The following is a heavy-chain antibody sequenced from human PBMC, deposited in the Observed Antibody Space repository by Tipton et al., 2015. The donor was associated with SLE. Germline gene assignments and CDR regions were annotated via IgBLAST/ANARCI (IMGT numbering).Heavy chain of an antibody. CDR1: GGSISSSSYY. CDR3: ARDRGDPFLITIVGDGAFDI. D-gene: IGHD3-3*01. CDR2: IYYSGST. J-gene: IGHJ3*02. V-gene: IGHV4-39*07. Sequence: TLSLTCTVSGGSISSSSYYWGWIRQPPGMGLEWIGSIYYSGSTYYNPSLESRVTISVDTSKNQFSLKLSSVTAADTAVYYCARDRGDPFLITIVGDGAFDIWGQGTMVTVSS.